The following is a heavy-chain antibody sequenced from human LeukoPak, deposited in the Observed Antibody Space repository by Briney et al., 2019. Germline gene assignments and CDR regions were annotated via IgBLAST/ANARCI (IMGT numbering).Heavy chain of an antibody. CDR2: IYYSGST. D-gene: IGHD2-2*01. V-gene: IGHV4-31*03. Sequence: SQTLSLTCTVSGGSISSGGYYWSWIRQHPGKGLEWIGYIYYSGSTYYNPSLKSRVTISVDTSKNQFSLKLSSVTAADTAVYYCARQTVDIVVVPAAIWFDPWGQGTLVTVSS. CDR1: GGSISSGGYY. J-gene: IGHJ5*02. CDR3: ARQTVDIVVVPAAIWFDP.